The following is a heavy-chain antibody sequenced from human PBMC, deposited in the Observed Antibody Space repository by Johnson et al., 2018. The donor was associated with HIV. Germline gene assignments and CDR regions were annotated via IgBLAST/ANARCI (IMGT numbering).Heavy chain of an antibody. V-gene: IGHV3-9*01. D-gene: IGHD5-18*01. CDR2: ISWNSGSI. J-gene: IGHJ3*02. CDR3: SKPLGGRDTAMVAIGFDI. Sequence: VQLVESGGGVVRPGGSVRLSCAASGFTFDDYAMHWVRQAPGKGLEWVSGISWNSGSIGYADSVKGRFTISRDKKVLYLQMNSRGAEDTAVYYCSKPLGGRDTAMVAIGFDIWGQGTMVTVSS. CDR1: GFTFDDYA.